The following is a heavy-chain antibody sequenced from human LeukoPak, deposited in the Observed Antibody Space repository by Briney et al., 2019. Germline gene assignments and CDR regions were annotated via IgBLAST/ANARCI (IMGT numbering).Heavy chain of an antibody. CDR1: GFTFSSYS. V-gene: IGHV3-48*04. Sequence: PGGSLRLSCAASGFTFSSYSMNWVRQAPGKGLEWISHISNIGDIIHYADSVEGRFTISRDNAKNSLYLQMNSLRAEDTAVYYCAKDATAVVGTVYMDVWGKGTTVTISS. D-gene: IGHD6-13*01. CDR2: ISNIGDII. CDR3: AKDATAVVGTVYMDV. J-gene: IGHJ6*03.